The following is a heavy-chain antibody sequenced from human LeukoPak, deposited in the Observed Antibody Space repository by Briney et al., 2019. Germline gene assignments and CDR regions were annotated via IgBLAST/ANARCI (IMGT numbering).Heavy chain of an antibody. CDR1: GFTFSSYA. CDR2: ISYDGSNK. CDR3: TELLRL. Sequence: GGSLRLSCAASGFTFSSYAMHWVRQAPGKGLEWVAVISYDGSNKYYADSVKGRFTISRDNSKNTLYLQMNSLRVEDSGLYYCTELLRLWGQGTLVTVS. J-gene: IGHJ4*02. V-gene: IGHV3-30-3*01. D-gene: IGHD1-7*01.